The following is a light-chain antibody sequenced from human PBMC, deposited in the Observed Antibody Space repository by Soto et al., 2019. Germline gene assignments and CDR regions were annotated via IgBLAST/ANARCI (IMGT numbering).Light chain of an antibody. CDR2: DAS. Sequence: EIVLTQSPATLSLSPGERATLSCRASQSVSSYLAWYQQKPGQTPRLLIYDASNRATGIPARFSGSGSGTVFTLTISSLEPEDFAVYYCQQRSSWPRTFGQGTKLEIK. J-gene: IGKJ2*01. V-gene: IGKV3-11*01. CDR3: QQRSSWPRT. CDR1: QSVSSY.